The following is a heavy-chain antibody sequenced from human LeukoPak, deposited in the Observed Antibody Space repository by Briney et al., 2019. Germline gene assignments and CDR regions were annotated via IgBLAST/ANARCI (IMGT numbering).Heavy chain of an antibody. V-gene: IGHV3-15*01. D-gene: IGHD1-26*01. CDR3: TTDIETVLY. Sequence: GGSLRLSCAVSGFTFSNYAMSWVRQAPGKGLEWVGRIKSKTDGGTIDYAAPVKGRFTISRDDSENTLHLQMNSLKIEDTAVYYCTTDIETVLYWGQGTMVTVSP. CDR1: GFTFSNYA. J-gene: IGHJ4*02. CDR2: IKSKTDGGTI.